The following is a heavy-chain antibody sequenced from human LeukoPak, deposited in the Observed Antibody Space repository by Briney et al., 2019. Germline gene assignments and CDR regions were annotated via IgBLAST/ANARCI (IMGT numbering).Heavy chain of an antibody. CDR2: IYYSGST. CDR1: GGSISSGDYY. D-gene: IGHD4-17*01. J-gene: IGHJ2*01. Sequence: SQTLSLTCTVSGGSISSGDYYWSWIRQPPGKGLEWIGYIYYSGSTYYNPSLKSRVTISVDTSKNQFSLKLSSVTAADTAAYYCARRAVTQIGSWYFDLWGRGTQVTVSS. V-gene: IGHV4-30-4*08. CDR3: ARRAVTQIGSWYFDL.